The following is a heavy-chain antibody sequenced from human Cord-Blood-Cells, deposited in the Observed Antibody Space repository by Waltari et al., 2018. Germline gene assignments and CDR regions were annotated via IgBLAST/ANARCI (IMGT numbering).Heavy chain of an antibody. CDR1: GYTFTSYD. CDR2: KNPNSGNT. CDR3: ARPRLQYYYYGMDV. D-gene: IGHD4-4*01. V-gene: IGHV1-8*01. Sequence: QVQLVQSGAEVKKPGASVKVSCKASGYTFTSYDINWVRQATGQGLEWMGWKNPNSGNTGYAQKFQGIVTMTRNTSISTAYMELSSLRYEDTAVYYCARPRLQYYYYGMDVWGQGTTFTVSS. J-gene: IGHJ6*02.